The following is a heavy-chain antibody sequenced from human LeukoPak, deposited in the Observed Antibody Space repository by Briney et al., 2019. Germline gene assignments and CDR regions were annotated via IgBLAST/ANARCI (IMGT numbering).Heavy chain of an antibody. CDR1: GYTFTSYG. V-gene: IGHV1-18*01. D-gene: IGHD3-3*01. CDR2: ISAYNGNT. CDR3: ARVSSEVVTIPGVVDY. Sequence: ASVKVSCKASGYTFTSYGISWVRQAPGQGLEWMGWISAYNGNTNYAQKLQGRVTMTTDTSTSTAYMELRSLRSDDTAVYYCARVSSEVVTIPGVVDYWGQGTLVTVSS. J-gene: IGHJ4*02.